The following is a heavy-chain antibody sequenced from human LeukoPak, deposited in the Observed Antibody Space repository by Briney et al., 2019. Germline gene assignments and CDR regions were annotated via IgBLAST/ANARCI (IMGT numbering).Heavy chain of an antibody. D-gene: IGHD5-24*01. CDR3: ARGPNLDGYYFDY. CDR2: IYPGDSDT. V-gene: IGHV5-51*01. J-gene: IGHJ4*02. Sequence: GESLKISCKGSGYSFISYWIGWVRQMPGKGLEWMGIIYPGDSDTRYSPSFQGQVTISADKSISTAYLQWSSLKASDTAMYYCARGPNLDGYYFDYWGQGTLVTVSS. CDR1: GYSFISYW.